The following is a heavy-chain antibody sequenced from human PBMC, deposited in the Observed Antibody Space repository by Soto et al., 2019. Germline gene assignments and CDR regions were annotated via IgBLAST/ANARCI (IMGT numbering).Heavy chain of an antibody. V-gene: IGHV3-30*18. CDR2: ISYDGSNK. CDR1: GFTFSSYG. J-gene: IGHJ5*02. CDR3: AKDVITIFGVVTQVP. Sequence: GGSLRLSCAASGFTFSSYGMHWVRQAPGKGLEWVAVISYDGSNKYYADSVKGRFTISRDNSKNTLYLQMNSLRAEDTAVYYCAKDVITIFGVVTQVPWGQGTLVTVSS. D-gene: IGHD3-3*01.